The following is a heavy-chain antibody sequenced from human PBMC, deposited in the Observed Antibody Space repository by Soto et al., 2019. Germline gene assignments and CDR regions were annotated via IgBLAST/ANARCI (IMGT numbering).Heavy chain of an antibody. CDR2: IYYSGST. D-gene: IGHD3-22*01. CDR3: ASSYYDSSGAIDY. J-gene: IGHJ4*02. CDR1: GGSISSYY. V-gene: IGHV4-59*01. Sequence: SETLSLTCTVSGGSISSYYWSWIRQPPGKGLEWIGYIYYSGSTNYNPSLKSRVTISVDTSKNQFSLKLSSVTAADTAVYYCASSYYDSSGAIDYWGQGTLVTVSS.